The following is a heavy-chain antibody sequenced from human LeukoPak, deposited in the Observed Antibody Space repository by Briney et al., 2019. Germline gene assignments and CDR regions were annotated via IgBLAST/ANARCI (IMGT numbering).Heavy chain of an antibody. D-gene: IGHD3-3*01. CDR3: ARDTYYDFWSGYYTDYYMDV. V-gene: IGHV1-8*03. CDR1: GYTFTSYD. J-gene: IGHJ6*03. Sequence: GASVKVSCKASGYTFTSYDINWVRQATGQGLEWMGWMNPNSGNTGYAQKFQGRVTITRNTSISTAYMELSRLRSDDTAVYYCARDTYYDFWSGYYTDYYMDVWGKGTTVTVSS. CDR2: MNPNSGNT.